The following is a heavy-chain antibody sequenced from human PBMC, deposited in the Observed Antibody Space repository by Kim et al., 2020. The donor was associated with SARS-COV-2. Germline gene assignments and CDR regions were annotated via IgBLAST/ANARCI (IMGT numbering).Heavy chain of an antibody. Sequence: SETLSLTCTVSGGSISSGDYYWSWIRQPPGKGLEWIGYIYYSGSTYYNPSLKSRVTISVDTSKNQFSLKLSSVTAADTAVYYCARAALSNGGRDYWGQGTLVTVSS. V-gene: IGHV4-30-4*01. J-gene: IGHJ4*02. CDR2: IYYSGST. CDR3: ARAALSNGGRDY. D-gene: IGHD3-10*01. CDR1: GGSISSGDYY.